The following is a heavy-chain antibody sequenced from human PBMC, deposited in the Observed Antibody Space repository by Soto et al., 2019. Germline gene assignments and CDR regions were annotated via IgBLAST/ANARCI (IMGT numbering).Heavy chain of an antibody. Sequence: GGSLRLSCAASGFTFSSYAMSWVRQAPGKGLEWVSAISGSGGSTYYADSVKGRFTISRDNSKNTLYLQMNSLRAEDTAVYYSAKLPYYYDSSGYFDYWGKGTLVTVSS. CDR2: ISGSGGST. V-gene: IGHV3-23*01. J-gene: IGHJ4*02. CDR1: GFTFSSYA. CDR3: AKLPYYYDSSGYFDY. D-gene: IGHD3-22*01.